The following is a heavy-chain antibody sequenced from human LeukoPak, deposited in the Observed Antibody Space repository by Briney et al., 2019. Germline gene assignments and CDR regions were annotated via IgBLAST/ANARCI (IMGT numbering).Heavy chain of an antibody. CDR1: GFTFRSYW. CDR3: AKDQRIAARLPYFDY. Sequence: GGSLRLSCAAPGFTFRSYWMNWVGQAQGKGLGWVSRINTDGSSTSYADSVKGRFTISRDNSKNTLYLQMNSLRAEDTAVYYCAKDQRIAARLPYFDYWGQGTLVTVSS. V-gene: IGHV3-74*01. D-gene: IGHD6-6*01. J-gene: IGHJ4*02. CDR2: INTDGSST.